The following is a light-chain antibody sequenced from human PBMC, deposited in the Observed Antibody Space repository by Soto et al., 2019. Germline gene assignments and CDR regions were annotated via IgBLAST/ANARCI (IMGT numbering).Light chain of an antibody. Sequence: IVLPQSPGTLSLSPGERATLSCRASQSVSSSYLAWYQQKPGQAPRLLIYGASSRATGIPDRFSGSGSGTDFTLTISRLEPEDFAVYYCQQYGSSPKTFGQGTKVDNK. CDR3: QQYGSSPKT. V-gene: IGKV3-20*01. CDR1: QSVSSSY. CDR2: GAS. J-gene: IGKJ1*01.